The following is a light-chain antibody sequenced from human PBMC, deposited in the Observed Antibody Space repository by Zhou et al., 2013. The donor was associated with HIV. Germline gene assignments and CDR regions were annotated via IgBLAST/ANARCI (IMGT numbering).Light chain of an antibody. CDR2: DAS. CDR1: QSVSSY. J-gene: IGKJ5*01. CDR3: QQFGSSPMS. Sequence: EIVLTQSPATLSLSPGERATLSCRASQSVSSYLAWYQQKPGQAPRLLISDASNRASGIPARFTGSGSGTDFTLTISSLEPEDFAVYYCQQFGSSPMSFGQGTRLEIK. V-gene: IGKV3-11*01.